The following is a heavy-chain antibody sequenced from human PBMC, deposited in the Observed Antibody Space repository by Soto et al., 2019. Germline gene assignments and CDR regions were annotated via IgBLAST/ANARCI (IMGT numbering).Heavy chain of an antibody. CDR3: ARVGRFVVVVAATRRHWYFDL. D-gene: IGHD2-15*01. Sequence: QLQLQQWGAGLLKPSETLSLTCAVYGGSFSGYYWSWIRQPPGKGLEWIGEINHSGSTNYNPSLKSRVTIAVDTCNNQFSLELSSVAAADTAVYYCARVGRFVVVVAATRRHWYFDLWGRGTLVTVSS. J-gene: IGHJ2*01. V-gene: IGHV4-34*01. CDR2: INHSGST. CDR1: GGSFSGYY.